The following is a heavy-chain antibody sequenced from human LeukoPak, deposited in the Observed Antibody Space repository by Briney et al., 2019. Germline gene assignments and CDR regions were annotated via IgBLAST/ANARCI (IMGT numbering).Heavy chain of an antibody. Sequence: GGSLRLSCTASGFTFSSYSMNWVRQAPGKGLEWVSSISSSSSYIYYADSVKGRFTISRDNAKNSLYLQMNSLRAEDTAVYYCARDARAAAGTFPLDYWGQGTLVTVSS. V-gene: IGHV3-21*01. D-gene: IGHD6-13*01. CDR2: ISSSSSYI. CDR1: GFTFSSYS. CDR3: ARDARAAAGTFPLDY. J-gene: IGHJ4*02.